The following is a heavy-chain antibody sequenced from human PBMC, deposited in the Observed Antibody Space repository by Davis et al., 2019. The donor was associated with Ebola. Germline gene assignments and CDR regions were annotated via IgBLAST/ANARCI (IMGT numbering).Heavy chain of an antibody. D-gene: IGHD3-16*01. V-gene: IGHV4-34*01. CDR1: GGSVGSDY. J-gene: IGHJ4*02. CDR2: INHIGST. Sequence: SETLSLTCSVSGGSVGSDYWTWIRQPPGKGLEWIGEINHIGSTAYDPSLKSRVTISVDTSKNQFSLKLSSVTAADTAVYYCARGLAGRRMGDWGQGTLVTVSS. CDR3: ARGLAGRRMGD.